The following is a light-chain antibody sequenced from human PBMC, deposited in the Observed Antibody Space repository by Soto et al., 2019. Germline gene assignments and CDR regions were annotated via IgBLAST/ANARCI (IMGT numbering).Light chain of an antibody. CDR2: KAS. Sequence: DIQMTQSPPSLSASVGDRLTITCRASRSMSSWLAWYQQKPGKAPKLLIYKASSLESGVPSRFSGSGSGTEFTLTISNLQADDSATYYCQQYTSYWTFGQGTKVEIK. V-gene: IGKV1-5*03. J-gene: IGKJ1*01. CDR1: RSMSSW. CDR3: QQYTSYWT.